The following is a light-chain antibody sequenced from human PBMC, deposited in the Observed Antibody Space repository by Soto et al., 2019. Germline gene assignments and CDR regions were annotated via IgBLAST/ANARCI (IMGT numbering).Light chain of an antibody. V-gene: IGKV4-1*01. CDR1: QSVLYSSNNKNY. Sequence: DIVMTQSPDSLAVSLGERATINCKSSQSVLYSSNNKNYLAWYQQKPGQPPKLLIYWASTRESGVPDRFSGSGSWTDFTLTISSLQAEDLAVYSCQQYYSAPLTFGGGTKVEIK. J-gene: IGKJ4*01. CDR3: QQYYSAPLT. CDR2: WAS.